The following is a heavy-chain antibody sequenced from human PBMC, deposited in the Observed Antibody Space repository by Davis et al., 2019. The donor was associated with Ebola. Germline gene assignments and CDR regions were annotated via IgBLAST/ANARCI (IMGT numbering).Heavy chain of an antibody. D-gene: IGHD4-17*01. CDR1: GFTFSSYG. Sequence: PGGSLRLSCAASGFTFSSYGMHWVRQAPGKGLEWVAVIWYDGSNKYYADSVKGRFTISRDNSKNTLYLQMNSLRAEDTAVYYCARDWNYGDPTALYYYYYGMDVWGQGTTVTVSS. J-gene: IGHJ6*02. CDR3: ARDWNYGDPTALYYYYYGMDV. V-gene: IGHV3-33*08. CDR2: IWYDGSNK.